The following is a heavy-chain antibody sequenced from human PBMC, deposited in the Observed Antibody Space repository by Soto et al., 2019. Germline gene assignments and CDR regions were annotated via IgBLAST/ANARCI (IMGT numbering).Heavy chain of an antibody. CDR3: ARYNIRRRTLAL. V-gene: IGHV4-30-2*01. J-gene: IGHJ4*02. Sequence: QLQLQESGSGLVKPSQTLSLTCAVSGGSISSGVHSWSWIRQPPGKDLEWIGYIFQRESTYYTPSLKSRVTISIDRSKTQFSLKLTSVTAADAVVNYCARYNIRRRTLALWGEGTVVTVSP. CDR1: GGSISSGVHS. CDR2: IFQREST. D-gene: IGHD1-20*01.